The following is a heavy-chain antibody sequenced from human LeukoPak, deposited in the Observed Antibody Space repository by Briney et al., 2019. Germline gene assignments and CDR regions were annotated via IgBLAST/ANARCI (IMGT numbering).Heavy chain of an antibody. CDR3: ASRELGY. J-gene: IGHJ4*02. Sequence: ASVNVSCKPSGYTFTGYFMHWVRQAPGQGVEGLGWINPDSCVTQYAQKFQGRVTMTRDTSISTAYMELSRLRSDDTAVYYCASRELGYWGQGTLVTVSS. D-gene: IGHD1-26*01. CDR1: GYTFTGYF. V-gene: IGHV1-2*02. CDR2: INPDSCVT.